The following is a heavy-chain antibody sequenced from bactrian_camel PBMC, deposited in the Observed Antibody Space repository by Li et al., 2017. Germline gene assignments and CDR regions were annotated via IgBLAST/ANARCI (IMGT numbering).Heavy chain of an antibody. D-gene: IGHD7*01. CDR1: GYSDCRYD. CDR3: QAEDIHQLGGFCPPL. CDR2: VDRDGDT. Sequence: SGYSDCRYDMSWYRQRPGKEREFVSKVDRDGDTTYAASVKGRFAISQDTALNTISLRMNRLKPEDTAMYYCQAEDIHQLGGFCPPLWGQGTQVTVS. V-gene: IGHV3S53*01. J-gene: IGHJ4*01.